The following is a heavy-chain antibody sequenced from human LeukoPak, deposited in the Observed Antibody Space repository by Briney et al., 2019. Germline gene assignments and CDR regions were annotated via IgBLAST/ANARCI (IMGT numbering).Heavy chain of an antibody. CDR1: GVTFSSYA. D-gene: IGHD3-3*01. Sequence: GGSLRLSCAASGVTFSSYAMSWVRQAPGKGLEWVSAISGSGGSTYYADSVKGRFTISRDNSKNTLYLQMNILRAEDTAVYYCAKDRIEYYDFWSGSHRGFDYWGQGTLVTVSS. CDR2: ISGSGGST. CDR3: AKDRIEYYDFWSGSHRGFDY. J-gene: IGHJ4*02. V-gene: IGHV3-23*01.